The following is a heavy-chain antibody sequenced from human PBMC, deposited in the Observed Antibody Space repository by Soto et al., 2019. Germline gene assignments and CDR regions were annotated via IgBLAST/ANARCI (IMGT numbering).Heavy chain of an antibody. D-gene: IGHD1-1*01. J-gene: IGHJ4*02. CDR3: ARGGTTGKGGFDY. Sequence: QVQLVQSGAEVKKPGASVKVSCKTSGYTFTSYGISWVRQAPGQGLEWMGWIGTYNANTNDALKLQGRVTMTTDTSPSKGHMEVRSARSDGAAVYYWARGGTTGKGGFDYWGQGTLVTVSS. CDR1: GYTFTSYG. CDR2: IGTYNANT. V-gene: IGHV1-18*01.